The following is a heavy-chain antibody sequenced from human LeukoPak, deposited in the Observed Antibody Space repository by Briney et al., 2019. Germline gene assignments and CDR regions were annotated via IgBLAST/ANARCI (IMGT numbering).Heavy chain of an antibody. CDR1: GFTFSSYA. CDR2: ISGSGGST. J-gene: IGHJ4*02. CDR3: AKDYTYYYDSSGPYYFDY. D-gene: IGHD3-22*01. V-gene: IGHV3-23*01. Sequence: GYLRLSCAASGFTFSSYAMSWVRQAPGKGLEWVSAISGSGGSTYYADSVKGRFTISRDNSKNTLYLQMNSLRAEDTAVYYCAKDYTYYYDSSGPYYFDYWGQGTLVTVSS.